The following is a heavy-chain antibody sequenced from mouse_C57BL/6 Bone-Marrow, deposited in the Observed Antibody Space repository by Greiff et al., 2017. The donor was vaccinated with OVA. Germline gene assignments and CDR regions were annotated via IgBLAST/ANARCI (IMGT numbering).Heavy chain of an antibody. J-gene: IGHJ4*01. CDR2: LNPNYGTT. CDR1: GYSFTDYN. V-gene: IGHV1-39*01. D-gene: IGHD1-1*01. Sequence: VQPGASVKISCKASGYSFTDYNMNWVKQSNGKSLEWIGVLNPNYGTTSYNQKFKGKATLTVDQSSSTAYMQLNSLTSEDSVVYYCAGITTVVANYAMDYWGQGTSVTVSS. CDR3: AGITTVVANYAMDY.